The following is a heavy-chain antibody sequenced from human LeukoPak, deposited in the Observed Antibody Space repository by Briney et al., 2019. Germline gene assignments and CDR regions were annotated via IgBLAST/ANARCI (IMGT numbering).Heavy chain of an antibody. J-gene: IGHJ4*02. CDR1: GLTFSNAW. CDR3: TTLMVRGVPAY. D-gene: IGHD3-10*01. V-gene: IGHV3-15*01. CDR2: IQSKTDGGTT. Sequence: GGSLRLSCEASGLTFSNAWMSWVRQAPGKGLEWVGRIQSKTDGGTTDYAAPVKGRFTVSRDDSTNTLYLQMNSLKTEDTAVYYCTTLMVRGVPAYWGQGTLVTVSS.